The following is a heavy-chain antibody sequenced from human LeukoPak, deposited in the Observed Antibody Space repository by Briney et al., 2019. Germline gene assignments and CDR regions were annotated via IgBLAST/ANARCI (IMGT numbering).Heavy chain of an antibody. CDR1: GFTFSSYA. CDR2: ISYDGSNK. D-gene: IGHD3-22*01. J-gene: IGHJ4*02. V-gene: IGHV3-30*04. CDR3: AKGGESSGYYGGPDY. Sequence: GGSLRLSCAASGFTFSSYAMHWVRQAPGKGLEWVAVISYDGSNKYYADSVKGRFTISRDNSKNTLYLQMNSLRAEDTAVYYCAKGGESSGYYGGPDYWGQGTLVTVSS.